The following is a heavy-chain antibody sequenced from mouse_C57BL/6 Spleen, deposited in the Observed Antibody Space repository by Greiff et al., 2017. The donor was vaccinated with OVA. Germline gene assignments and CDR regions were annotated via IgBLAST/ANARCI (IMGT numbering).Heavy chain of an antibody. CDR3: ARRDYGSSDGDWVFDY. J-gene: IGHJ2*01. Sequence: VQLQQSGAELVKPGASVKLSCTASGFNIKDYYMHWVKQRTEQGLEWIGRIDPEDGDTKYAPNFQGKATITADTSSNTAYLQLSSLTSEHTAVYYCARRDYGSSDGDWVFDYWGKGTTLTVSS. D-gene: IGHD1-1*01. V-gene: IGHV14-2*01. CDR1: GFNIKDYY. CDR2: IDPEDGDT.